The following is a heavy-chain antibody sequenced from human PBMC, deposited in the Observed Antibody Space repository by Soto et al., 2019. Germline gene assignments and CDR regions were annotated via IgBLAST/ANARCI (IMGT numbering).Heavy chain of an antibody. CDR3: ARVNLTLFWFDP. CDR1: GGSISSYY. CDR2: IYYSGST. D-gene: IGHD3-9*01. Sequence: SETLSLTCTVSGGSISSYYWSWIRQPPGKGLEWIGYIYYSGSTNYNPSLKSRVTISVDTSKNQFSLKLSSVTAADTAVYYRARVNLTLFWFDPWGQGTLVTVSS. V-gene: IGHV4-59*01. J-gene: IGHJ5*02.